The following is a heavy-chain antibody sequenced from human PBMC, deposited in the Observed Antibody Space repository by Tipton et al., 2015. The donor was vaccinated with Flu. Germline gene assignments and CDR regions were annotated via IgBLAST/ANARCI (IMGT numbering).Heavy chain of an antibody. J-gene: IGHJ4*02. CDR1: GGSISSGGYY. CDR2: IYYSGST. Sequence: LRLSCTVSGGSISSGGYYWSWIRQHPGKGLEWIGYIYYSGSTYYNPSLKSRVTISVDTSKNQFSLKLSSVTAADTAVYYCANGGVRGVLDYWGQGTLVTVPS. D-gene: IGHD3-10*01. CDR3: ANGGVRGVLDY. V-gene: IGHV4-31*03.